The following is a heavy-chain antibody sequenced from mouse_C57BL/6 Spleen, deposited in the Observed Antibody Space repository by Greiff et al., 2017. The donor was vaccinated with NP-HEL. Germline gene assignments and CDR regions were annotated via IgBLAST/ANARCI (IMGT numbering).Heavy chain of an antibody. CDR1: GYAFTNYL. D-gene: IGHD1-1*01. CDR2: INPGSGGT. Sequence: VKLMESGAELVRPGTSVKVSCKASGYAFTNYLIEWVKQRPGQGLEWIGVINPGSGGTNYNEKFKGKATLTADKSSSTAYMQLSSLTSEDSAVYFCARSYGSSRGDYWGQGTSVTVSS. CDR3: ARSYGSSRGDY. J-gene: IGHJ4*01. V-gene: IGHV1-54*01.